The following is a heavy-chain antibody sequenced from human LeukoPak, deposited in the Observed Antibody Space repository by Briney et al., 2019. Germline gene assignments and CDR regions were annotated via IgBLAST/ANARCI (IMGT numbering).Heavy chain of an antibody. V-gene: IGHV3-15*01. CDR1: GFTFSNAW. CDR2: IKSKTDGGTT. Sequence: GGSLRLSCAASGFTFSNAWMSWVRQAPGKGLEWVGRIKSKTDGGTTDYAAPVKGRFTISRDDSNNTLYLQMNRLKTEDTAVYYCSTGPIRISMIRGVVITDYWGQGTLVTVSS. J-gene: IGHJ4*02. CDR3: STGPIRISMIRGVVITDY. D-gene: IGHD3-10*01.